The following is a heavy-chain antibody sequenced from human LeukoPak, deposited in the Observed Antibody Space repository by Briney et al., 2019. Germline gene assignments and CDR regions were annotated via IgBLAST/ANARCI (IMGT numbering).Heavy chain of an antibody. CDR1: GGSFSGYY. Sequence: SETLSLTCAVYGGSFSGYYWSWISQPPGKGLEWIGEINHSGSTNYNPSLKSRVTISVDTSKNQFSLKLSSVTAADTAVYYCAREGSSGNRYYFDYWGQGTLVTVSS. CDR2: INHSGST. J-gene: IGHJ4*02. CDR3: AREGSSGNRYYFDY. D-gene: IGHD3-22*01. V-gene: IGHV4-34*01.